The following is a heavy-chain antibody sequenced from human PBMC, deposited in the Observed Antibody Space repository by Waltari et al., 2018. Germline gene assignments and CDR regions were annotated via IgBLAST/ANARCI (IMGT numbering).Heavy chain of an antibody. J-gene: IGHJ4*02. Sequence: EVQLVESGGGLVQPGGSLRLSCAASGFTFSSYAMSWVRQAPGKGLEWVSALVGGGRSPDYADSVKGRFTISRDNSKNTLYLQMNSLRAEDTAVYYCAKGLNYYDSSGYRGWYFDYWGQGTLVTVSS. CDR3: AKGLNYYDSSGYRGWYFDY. CDR2: LVGGGRSP. CDR1: GFTFSSYA. V-gene: IGHV3-23*04. D-gene: IGHD3-22*01.